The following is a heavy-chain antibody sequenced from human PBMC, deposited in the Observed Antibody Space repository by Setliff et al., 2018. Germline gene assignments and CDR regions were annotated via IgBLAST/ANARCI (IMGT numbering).Heavy chain of an antibody. Sequence: PSETLSLTCTVSGGSISSHYWNWIRQPAGEGLEWIGRIDISGTTNYNPSLKSRVTMSLDSSKNQFSLNLNSVTAADTAVYYCVKNPLTMPRGFFEYWGRGTRVTVSS. J-gene: IGHJ4*02. CDR2: IDISGTT. D-gene: IGHD3-3*01. CDR3: VKNPLTMPRGFFEY. V-gene: IGHV4-4*07. CDR1: GGSISSHY.